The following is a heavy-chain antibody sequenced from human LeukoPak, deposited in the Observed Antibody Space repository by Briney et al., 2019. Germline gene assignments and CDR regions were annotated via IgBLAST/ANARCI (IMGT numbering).Heavy chain of an antibody. V-gene: IGHV4-4*02. CDR3: ARHMEMTGTRGFPD. Sequence: SETLSLTCAVSGGSISNWWSWVRQPPGKGLECQSGRTNYNPSLKSRVFISVDNSKNQFSLNLRSVTAAGTAVYYCARHMEMTGTRGFPDWGQGTLVTVSS. CDR1: GGSISNW. D-gene: IGHD5-24*01. J-gene: IGHJ1*01. CDR2: QSGRT.